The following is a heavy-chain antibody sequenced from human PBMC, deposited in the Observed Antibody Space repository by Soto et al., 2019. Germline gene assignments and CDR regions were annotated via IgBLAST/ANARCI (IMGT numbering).Heavy chain of an antibody. Sequence: GASVKVSCKASGYTFAGYYMHWVRLAPGQGLEWMGWINPNSGGTKYAQKFQGWVTMTRDTSISTVYMELSRLRSDDTAVYYCARNVGDILTGRFDPWGQGTLVTVSS. CDR3: ARNVGDILTGRFDP. CDR1: GYTFAGYY. D-gene: IGHD3-9*01. V-gene: IGHV1-2*04. CDR2: INPNSGGT. J-gene: IGHJ5*02.